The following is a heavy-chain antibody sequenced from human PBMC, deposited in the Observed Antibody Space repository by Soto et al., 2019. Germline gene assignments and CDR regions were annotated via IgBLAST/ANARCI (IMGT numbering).Heavy chain of an antibody. Sequence: SLKISCAASGFTFDDYAMHWVRQAPGKGLEWVSGISWNSGSIGYADSVKGRFTISRDNAKNSLYLQMNSLRAEDTALYYCAKDIGGDPLFIPSYYFDYWGQGTLVTVSS. J-gene: IGHJ4*02. CDR1: GFTFDDYA. V-gene: IGHV3-9*01. CDR2: ISWNSGSI. CDR3: AKDIGGDPLFIPSYYFDY. D-gene: IGHD4-17*01.